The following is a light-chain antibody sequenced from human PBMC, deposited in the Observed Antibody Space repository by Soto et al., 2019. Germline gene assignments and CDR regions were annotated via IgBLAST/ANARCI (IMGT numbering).Light chain of an antibody. Sequence: EIVLTQSPATLSLSPGERATLSCRASQSVNSYLAWYQRKPGQATRLLIPDASNRATGIPARFSGSGSGTDFTLTSSSLEPEDLAVYYCQQRSTWPRITFGGGTKVEIK. CDR2: DAS. J-gene: IGKJ4*01. CDR1: QSVNSY. V-gene: IGKV3-11*01. CDR3: QQRSTWPRIT.